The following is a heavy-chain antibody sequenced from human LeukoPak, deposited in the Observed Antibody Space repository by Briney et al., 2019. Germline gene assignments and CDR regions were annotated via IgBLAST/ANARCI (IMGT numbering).Heavy chain of an antibody. J-gene: IGHJ3*02. D-gene: IGHD6-19*01. Sequence: GGSLRLSCTASGLTVNNNYMNWVRQAPGKGLEWVSAITGTGGSTYYAASVKGRFTVSRDNSKNTLYLQMSSLRAEDTAMYYCAKVRDTRDWYKDAFDIWGQGTRVTVSS. CDR2: ITGTGGST. V-gene: IGHV3-23*01. CDR3: AKVRDTRDWYKDAFDI. CDR1: GLTVNNNY.